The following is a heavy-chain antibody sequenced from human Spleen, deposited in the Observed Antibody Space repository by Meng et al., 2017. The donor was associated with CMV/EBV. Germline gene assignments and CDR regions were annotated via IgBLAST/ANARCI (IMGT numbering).Heavy chain of an antibody. CDR3: ARWGKPYSGSWT. V-gene: IGHV4-39*07. CDR1: GGSISSSSYY. J-gene: IGHJ5*02. CDR2: IYYSGST. D-gene: IGHD1-26*01. Sequence: QVKVHESGPGLWKTSDTLSLTWTVSGGSISSSSYYWGWICQPPGKGLEWIGSIYYSGSTYYNPSLKSRVTISVDTSKNQFSLKLSSVTAADTAVYYCARWGKPYSGSWTWGQGTLVTVSS.